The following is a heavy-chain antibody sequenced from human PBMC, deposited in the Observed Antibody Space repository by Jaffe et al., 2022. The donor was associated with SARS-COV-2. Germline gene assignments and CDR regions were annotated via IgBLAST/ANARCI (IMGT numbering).Heavy chain of an antibody. D-gene: IGHD6-19*01. Sequence: QVQLQQWGAGLLKPSETLSLTCAVYGGSFSGYYWSWIRQPPGKGLEWIGEINHSGSTNYNPSLKSRVTISVDTSKNQFSLKLSSVTAADTAVYYCARGSGYLAVAGRTSYYFDYWGQGTLVTVSS. CDR3: ARGSGYLAVAGRTSYYFDY. V-gene: IGHV4-34*01. CDR2: INHSGST. CDR1: GGSFSGYY. J-gene: IGHJ4*02.